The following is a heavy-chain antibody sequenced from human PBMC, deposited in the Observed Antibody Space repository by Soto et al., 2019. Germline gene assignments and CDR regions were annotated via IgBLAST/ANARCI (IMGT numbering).Heavy chain of an antibody. CDR3: FKQKTAYEILIGYPTFGS. CDR1: GFTFSIYA. Sequence: GGSLTLSRAASGFTFSIYAVRWVRQATGEGLGGVSAVSRSGDNTYHADNAKGRFTISRDNYKNTLYLKMNSLRVEYTDVFFFFKQKTAYEILIGYPTFGSWGQGTLVTVSS. D-gene: IGHD3-9*01. V-gene: IGHV3-23*01. CDR2: VSRSGDNT. J-gene: IGHJ4*02.